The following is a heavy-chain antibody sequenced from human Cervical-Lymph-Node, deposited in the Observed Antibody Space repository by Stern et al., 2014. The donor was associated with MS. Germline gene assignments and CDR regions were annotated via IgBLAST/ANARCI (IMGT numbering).Heavy chain of an antibody. CDR2: IRVDSSNT. CDR1: GFTFRNYL. V-gene: IGHV3-74*01. CDR3: TTDHFDY. Sequence: EVQLVESGGGLVQPGGSLRLSCAASGFTFRNYLMHWVRQAPGKGLEWVARIRVDSSNTRYADSVKGRFTISRDDAKDTLYLQMDSLRDEDTALYYCTTDHFDYWGQGTLVTVSS. J-gene: IGHJ4*02.